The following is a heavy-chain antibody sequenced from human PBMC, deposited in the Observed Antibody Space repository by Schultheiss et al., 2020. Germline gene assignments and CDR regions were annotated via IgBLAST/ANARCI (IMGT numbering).Heavy chain of an antibody. CDR3: AKDLYSSSWEFGAVDY. Sequence: GGSLRLSCAASGFTFSSYAMSWVRQAPGKGLEWLAVISFDGSNKYYADSVKGRFTISRDNSKNTLYLQMNSLRAEDTAVYYCAKDLYSSSWEFGAVDYWGQGTLVTVSS. J-gene: IGHJ4*02. V-gene: IGHV3-30*07. CDR2: ISFDGSNK. CDR1: GFTFSSYA. D-gene: IGHD6-13*01.